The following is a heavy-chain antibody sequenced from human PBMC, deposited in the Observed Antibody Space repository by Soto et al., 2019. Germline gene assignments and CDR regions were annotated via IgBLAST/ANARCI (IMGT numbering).Heavy chain of an antibody. CDR3: ASTRRDGYINSYYYYAMAV. CDR1: GFTFSSYN. J-gene: IGHJ6*02. CDR2: ISSSSSYI. Sequence: EVQLVESGGGLVKPGGSLRLSCAASGFTFSSYNMNWVRQAPGKGLEWVSSISSSSSYIYYADSVKGRFTISRDNAKNLLYLQMNSRRAEATLVSHCASTRRDGYINSYYYYAMAVWGPGTTVTVSS. V-gene: IGHV3-21*01. D-gene: IGHD5-12*01.